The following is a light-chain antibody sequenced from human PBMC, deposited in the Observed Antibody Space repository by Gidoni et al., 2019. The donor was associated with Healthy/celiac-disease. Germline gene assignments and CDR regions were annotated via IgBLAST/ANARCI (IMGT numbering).Light chain of an antibody. Sequence: IVLTQSTDALAVSTDSRATINCKSSQSVLYSSNNKNYLAWYQQKPGQPPKLLIYWASTRESGVPDRFSGSGSGTDFTLTISSLQAEDVAVYYCQQYYSTPLTFGGGTKVEIK. CDR2: WAS. CDR3: QQYYSTPLT. CDR1: QSVLYSSNNKNY. J-gene: IGKJ4*01. V-gene: IGKV4-1*01.